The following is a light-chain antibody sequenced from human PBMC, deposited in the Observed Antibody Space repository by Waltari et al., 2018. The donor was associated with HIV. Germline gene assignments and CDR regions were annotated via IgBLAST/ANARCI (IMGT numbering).Light chain of an antibody. CDR1: QSVSTS. CDR2: DAS. V-gene: IGKV3-11*01. J-gene: IGKJ4*01. Sequence: EIVLTQSHAALSLSPGVRGTLSCRASQSVSTSLAWYQLKPGQAPRLLIYDASDRATGIPARFSGSGSGTDFTLTISSLEPEDSAVYYCQQRSSWTPLTFGGGTKVEIK. CDR3: QQRSSWTPLT.